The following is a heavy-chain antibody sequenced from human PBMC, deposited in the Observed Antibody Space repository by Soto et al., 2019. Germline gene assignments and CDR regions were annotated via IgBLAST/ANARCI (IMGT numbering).Heavy chain of an antibody. CDR3: ASQTTLAPFGFDY. Sequence: QVQLQESGPGLVKPSQTLSLTCTVSDGSISSGGYYWNWIRQHPGKGLEWIGYIYYSGSTHYNPSLKSRLTISVETSKNQFSLRLTSVTAADTAVYYCASQTTLAPFGFDYWGQGTLVTVSS. J-gene: IGHJ4*02. V-gene: IGHV4-31*03. CDR2: IYYSGST. CDR1: DGSISSGGYY. D-gene: IGHD2-15*01.